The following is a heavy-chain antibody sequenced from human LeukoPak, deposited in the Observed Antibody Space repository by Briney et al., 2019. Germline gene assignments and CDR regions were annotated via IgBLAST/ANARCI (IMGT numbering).Heavy chain of an antibody. CDR1: GFTFSSYS. Sequence: PGGSLRLSCAASGFTFSSYSMNWVRQAPGKGLEWVSSISSSSSYIYYADSVKGRFTISRDNAKNSLYLQMNSLRAEDTAVYYCARERGERYCSSTSCNLMYCFDYWGQGTLVTVSS. CDR3: ARERGERYCSSTSCNLMYCFDY. J-gene: IGHJ4*02. V-gene: IGHV3-21*04. CDR2: ISSSSSYI. D-gene: IGHD2-2*01.